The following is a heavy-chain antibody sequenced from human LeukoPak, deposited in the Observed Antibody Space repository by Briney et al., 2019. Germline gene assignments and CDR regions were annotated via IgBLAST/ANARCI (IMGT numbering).Heavy chain of an antibody. V-gene: IGHV3-23*01. J-gene: IGHJ4*02. D-gene: IGHD2-2*02. CDR1: GFAFSNYA. CDR3: AKGRGASSTSCYNY. CDR2: LSGSGDST. Sequence: PGGSLRLSCAASGFAFSNYAMSWVRQAPGKGLEWVSTLSGSGDSTFYADSVRGRFTISRDNSKNTLYLQMNSLRAEDTAVYYCAKGRGASSTSCYNYWGQGTLVTVSS.